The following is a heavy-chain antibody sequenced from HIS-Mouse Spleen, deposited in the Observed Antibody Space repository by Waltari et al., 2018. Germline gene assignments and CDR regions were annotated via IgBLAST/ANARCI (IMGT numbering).Heavy chain of an antibody. CDR1: GYTFPSYG. Sequence: QVQLVQSGAEVKKPGASVKVSCKASGYTFPSYGISWVRQAPGQGLEWMGWISAYHGNTNYAQKLQGRVTMTTDTSTSTAYMELRGLRSDDTAVYYCARDGLGYRVAPRYNWFDPWGQGTLVTVSS. CDR3: ARDGLGYRVAPRYNWFDP. J-gene: IGHJ5*02. D-gene: IGHD3-16*01. CDR2: ISAYHGNT. V-gene: IGHV1-18*01.